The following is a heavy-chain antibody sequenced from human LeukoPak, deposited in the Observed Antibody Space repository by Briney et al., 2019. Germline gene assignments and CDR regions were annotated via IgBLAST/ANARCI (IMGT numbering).Heavy chain of an antibody. CDR3: ARYCTNGVCYG. CDR1: GGSFSGYY. D-gene: IGHD2-8*01. J-gene: IGHJ4*02. V-gene: IGHV4-34*01. CDR2: INHSGST. Sequence: PETLSLTCAVYGGSFSGYYWSWIRQPPGKGLEWIGEINHSGSTNYNPSLKSRVTISVDTSKNQFSLKLSSVTAADTAVYYCARYCTNGVCYGWGQGTLVTVSS.